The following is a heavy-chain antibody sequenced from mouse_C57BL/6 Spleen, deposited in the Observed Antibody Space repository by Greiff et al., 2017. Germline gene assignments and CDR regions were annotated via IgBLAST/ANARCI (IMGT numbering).Heavy chain of an antibody. J-gene: IGHJ3*01. Sequence: VQLQQSGPELVKPGASVKISCKASGYAFSSSWMNWVKQRPGKGLEWIGRIYPGDGDTNYNGKFKGKATLTADKSSSTAYMQLSSLTSEDSAVYFCARSYDYDRAFAYWGQGTLVTVSA. D-gene: IGHD2-4*01. CDR2: IYPGDGDT. CDR3: ARSYDYDRAFAY. V-gene: IGHV1-82*01. CDR1: GYAFSSSW.